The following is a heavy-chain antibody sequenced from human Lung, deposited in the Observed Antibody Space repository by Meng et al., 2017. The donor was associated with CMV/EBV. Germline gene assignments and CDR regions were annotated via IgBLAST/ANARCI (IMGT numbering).Heavy chain of an antibody. J-gene: IGHJ4*02. CDR1: RASISSFY. CDR3: ARGTGTTQHYFDY. Sequence: SETLSLXCTISRASISSFYWSWIRQPPGKGLQWIGYVSDSGSAKYNPSLESRGTISRDRSRNQFYQNLNSVTAADTAMYFCARGTGTTQHYFDYWGQGMWVTVSS. D-gene: IGHD1-1*01. V-gene: IGHV4-59*01. CDR2: VSDSGSA.